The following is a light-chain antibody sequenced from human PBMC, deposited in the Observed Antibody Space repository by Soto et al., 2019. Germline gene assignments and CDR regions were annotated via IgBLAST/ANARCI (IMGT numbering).Light chain of an antibody. CDR2: RAS. V-gene: IGKV1-5*03. CDR1: QSISSW. Sequence: DIQMTQSPSTLSASVGDGVTITCRASQSISSWLAWYQQKPGKAPELLIYRASNLETGVPSRFSGSGSGTEFTLTISSLQPDDFGTYYCQQYDSYSYTFGQGTQLEIK. J-gene: IGKJ2*01. CDR3: QQYDSYSYT.